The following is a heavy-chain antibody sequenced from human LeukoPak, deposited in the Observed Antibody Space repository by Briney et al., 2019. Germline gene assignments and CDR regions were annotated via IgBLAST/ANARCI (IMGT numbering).Heavy chain of an antibody. J-gene: IGHJ6*03. CDR1: GGSISSGGYS. CDR2: IYYSGST. V-gene: IGHV4-30-4*07. D-gene: IGHD5-12*01. CDR3: ARCPLTITTYYYYYYMDV. Sequence: SETLSLTCAVSGGSISSGGYSWSWIRQPPGKGLEWIGYIYYSGSTYYNPSLKSRVTISVDTSKNQFSLKLSSATAADTAVYYCARCPLTITTYYYYYYMDVWGKGTTVTVSS.